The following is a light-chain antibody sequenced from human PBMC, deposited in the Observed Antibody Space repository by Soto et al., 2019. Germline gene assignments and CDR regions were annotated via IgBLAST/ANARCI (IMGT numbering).Light chain of an antibody. CDR1: QTISSW. Sequence: DIQMTQSPSTLSVSVGDRFTITCRASQTISSWLAWYQQKPGKAPKLLIYKASTLKSGVPSRFSGSGSGTEFTLTISSLQPDDFATYYCQHYNSHSEAFDQGTKVDIK. V-gene: IGKV1-5*03. CDR2: KAS. CDR3: QHYNSHSEA. J-gene: IGKJ1*01.